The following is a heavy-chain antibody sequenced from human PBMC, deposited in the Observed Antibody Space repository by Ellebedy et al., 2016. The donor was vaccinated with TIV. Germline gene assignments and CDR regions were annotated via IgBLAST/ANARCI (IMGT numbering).Heavy chain of an antibody. V-gene: IGHV3-73*01. CDR2: IRSKANNYAT. J-gene: IGHJ5*02. CDR3: TKATLDP. CDR1: GFTFSDST. Sequence: GGSLRLXXAASGFTFSDSTIHWVRQASGKGQEWVGRIRSKANNYATAYAAPLKGRFTISRDDSKNTAYLQMNSLKTEDTAVYYCTKATLDPWGQGTLVTVSS.